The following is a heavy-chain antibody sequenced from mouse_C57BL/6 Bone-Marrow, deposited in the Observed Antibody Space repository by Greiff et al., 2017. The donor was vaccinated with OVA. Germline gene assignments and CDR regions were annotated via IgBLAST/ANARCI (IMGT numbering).Heavy chain of an antibody. J-gene: IGHJ4*01. CDR3: ARNAYDSNYDYYAMDY. CDR2: ISYDGSN. CDR1: GYSITSGYY. Sequence: EVKVEESGPGLVKPSQSLSLTCSVTGYSITSGYYWNWIRQFPGNKLEWMGYISYDGSNNYNPSLKNRISITRDTSMNQFFLKLNSVTTEDTATYYCARNAYDSNYDYYAMDYWGQGTSVTVSS. D-gene: IGHD2-5*01. V-gene: IGHV3-6*01.